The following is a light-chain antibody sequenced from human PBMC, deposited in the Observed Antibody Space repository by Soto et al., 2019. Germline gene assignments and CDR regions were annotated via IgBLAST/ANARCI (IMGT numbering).Light chain of an antibody. V-gene: IGKV3-20*01. Sequence: EIVLTQSPGTLSLSPGERATLSCRASQSVSSSYLAWYQQKPGQAPRLLIYGASSRATGIPDRFSGSGSETDFTLTTSRLGPEDFAVYYCLQYGSSPYTFGQGTKLEIK. CDR2: GAS. J-gene: IGKJ2*01. CDR3: LQYGSSPYT. CDR1: QSVSSSY.